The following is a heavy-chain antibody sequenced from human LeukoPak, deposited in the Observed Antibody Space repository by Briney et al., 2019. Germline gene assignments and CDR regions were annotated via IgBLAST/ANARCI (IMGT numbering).Heavy chain of an antibody. CDR2: IIPIFGTA. D-gene: IGHD3-3*01. Sequence: SVKVSCKASGGTFSSYAISWVRRAPGQGLEWMGGIIPIFGTANYAQKFQGRVTITTDESTSTAYMELSSLRSEDTAVYYCACSYYDFWSGYGPDYYYYMDVWGKGTTVTVSS. V-gene: IGHV1-69*05. CDR1: GGTFSSYA. J-gene: IGHJ6*03. CDR3: ACSYYDFWSGYGPDYYYYMDV.